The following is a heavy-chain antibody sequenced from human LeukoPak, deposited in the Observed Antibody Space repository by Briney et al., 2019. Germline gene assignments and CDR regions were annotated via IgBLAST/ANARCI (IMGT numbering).Heavy chain of an antibody. J-gene: IGHJ4*02. D-gene: IGHD3-10*01. CDR3: ARRYGSETYYNPLFDY. CDR1: GFTFSDYA. Sequence: PGGSLRLSCAASGFTFSDYAMSWVRQAPGEGLEWVSLISGNGGNTYYAGSVKGRFTVSRDNSKNTLYLQMSSLRAEDTAVYYCARRYGSETYYNPLFDYWGQGTLVTVSS. V-gene: IGHV3-23*01. CDR2: ISGNGGNT.